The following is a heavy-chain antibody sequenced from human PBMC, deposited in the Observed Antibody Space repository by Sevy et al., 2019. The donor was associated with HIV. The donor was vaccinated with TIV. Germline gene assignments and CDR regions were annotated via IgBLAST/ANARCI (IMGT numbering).Heavy chain of an antibody. Sequence: SETLSLTCSVSGVSLSNGAYYWGWIRQHPEKGLEWIGYTYYNGNTYYNPSLKSRATISADPSKNHFSLRLSSVTAADTAVYYCSRASLSFFYLDVWGKGTAVTVSS. CDR2: TYYNGNT. CDR1: GVSLSNGAYY. J-gene: IGHJ6*03. CDR3: SRASLSFFYLDV. V-gene: IGHV4-31*03.